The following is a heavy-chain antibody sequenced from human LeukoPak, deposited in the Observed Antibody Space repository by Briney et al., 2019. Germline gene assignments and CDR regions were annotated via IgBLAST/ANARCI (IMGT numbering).Heavy chain of an antibody. Sequence: PSETLSLTCTVSGGSISSSSYYWGWIRQPPGKGLEWIGSIYYSGSTYYNPSLKSRVTISVDTSKNQFSLKLSSVTAADTAVYYCARDRQAVATIRDPYNWFDPWGQGTLVTVSS. CDR3: ARDRQAVATIRDPYNWFDP. J-gene: IGHJ5*02. V-gene: IGHV4-39*07. D-gene: IGHD5-12*01. CDR1: GGSISSSSYY. CDR2: IYYSGST.